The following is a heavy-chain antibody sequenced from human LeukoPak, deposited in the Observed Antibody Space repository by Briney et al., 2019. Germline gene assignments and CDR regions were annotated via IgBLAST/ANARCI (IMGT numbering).Heavy chain of an antibody. V-gene: IGHV3-11*06. Sequence: GGSLRLSCAASGFTFSDYYMSWIRQAPGKGLEWVSYISSSSSYTNYADSVKRRFTISRDNAKNSLYLQMNSLRAEDTAVYYCASLLGEYLPHYFDYWGQGTLVTVSS. D-gene: IGHD4-17*01. J-gene: IGHJ4*02. CDR3: ASLLGEYLPHYFDY. CDR1: GFTFSDYY. CDR2: ISSSSSYT.